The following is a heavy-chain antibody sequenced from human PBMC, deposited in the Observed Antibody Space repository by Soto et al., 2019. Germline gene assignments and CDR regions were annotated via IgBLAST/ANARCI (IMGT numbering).Heavy chain of an antibody. CDR3: ASSPTDNWPLDY. V-gene: IGHV4-61*01. J-gene: IGHJ4*02. D-gene: IGHD1-1*01. CDR1: GDSVSSGSYY. CDR2: IYYSGNT. Sequence: PSETLSLTCTVSGDSVSSGSYYWSWIRQPPGKGLEWIGYIYYSGNTNYNPSLKSRVTISVATSKSQFSLKLNSVTAADTALYYCASSPTDNWPLDYCGQGIMVTVST.